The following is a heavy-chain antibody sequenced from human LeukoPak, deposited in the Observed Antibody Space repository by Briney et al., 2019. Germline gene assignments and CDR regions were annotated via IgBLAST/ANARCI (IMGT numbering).Heavy chain of an antibody. CDR1: GFTFDDYA. CDR3: AKDYRAVAGKGCGFDI. CDR2: ISWNSDSI. Sequence: GGSLRLSCAASGFTFDDYAMHWVRQAPGKGLEWVSGISWNSDSIGYADSVKGRFTISRDNAKNSLYLQMNSLRAEDMALYYCAKDYRAVAGKGCGFDIWGQGTMVTVS. V-gene: IGHV3-9*03. J-gene: IGHJ3*02. D-gene: IGHD6-19*01.